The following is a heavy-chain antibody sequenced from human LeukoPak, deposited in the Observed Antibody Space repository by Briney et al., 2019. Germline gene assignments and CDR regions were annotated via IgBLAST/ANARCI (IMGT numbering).Heavy chain of an antibody. CDR1: GFTFSSYA. Sequence: GGSLRLSCAASGFTFSSYAMSWVRQAPGKGLEWVSAISGSGGSTYYADSVKGRFTISRDNSKNTLYLQMNSLRAEDTAVYYCARDRYDYVWGRYYYYMDVWGKGTTVTVSS. V-gene: IGHV3-23*01. CDR3: ARDRYDYVWGRYYYYMDV. D-gene: IGHD3-16*01. CDR2: ISGSGGST. J-gene: IGHJ6*03.